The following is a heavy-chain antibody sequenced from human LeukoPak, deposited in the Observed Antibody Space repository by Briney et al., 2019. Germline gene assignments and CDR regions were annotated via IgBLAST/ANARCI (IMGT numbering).Heavy chain of an antibody. CDR1: GFTFSSHG. Sequence: GGSLRLSCAASGFTFSSHGIHWVRQAPGKGLEWVAVISYDGSDKYYADSVKGRFTISRDNAKNTVYLQMNSLGPEDTAVYYCAKRRTVDTAMVTHYYGMDVWGQGTTVTVSS. V-gene: IGHV3-30*18. CDR3: AKRRTVDTAMVTHYYGMDV. D-gene: IGHD5-18*01. CDR2: ISYDGSDK. J-gene: IGHJ6*02.